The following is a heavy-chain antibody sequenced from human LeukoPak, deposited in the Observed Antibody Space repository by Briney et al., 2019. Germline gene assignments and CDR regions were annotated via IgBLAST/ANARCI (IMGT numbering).Heavy chain of an antibody. CDR2: VFSNDEK. CDR1: GFSLSNARMS. D-gene: IGHD3-10*01. Sequence: SGPVLVKPTETLTLICTVSGFSLSNARMSVSWIRQPPGKALEWLAHVFSNDEKSYSTSLKSRLTISKDTSKSQVVLTMTNMDPVDTATYYCARHYYGSGSFGNFDYWGQGTLVTVSS. J-gene: IGHJ4*02. CDR3: ARHYYGSGSFGNFDY. V-gene: IGHV2-26*01.